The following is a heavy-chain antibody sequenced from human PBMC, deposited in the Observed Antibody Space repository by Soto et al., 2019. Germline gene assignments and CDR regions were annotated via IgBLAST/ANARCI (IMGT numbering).Heavy chain of an antibody. D-gene: IGHD3-3*01. J-gene: IGHJ4*02. CDR3: AADYDFWSGYYDFDY. V-gene: IGHV1-58*02. Sequence: SLKVSCKSSGFTFTSSAMQWVRQARGQRLEWIGWIVVGSGNTNYAQKFQERVTITRDMSTSTAYMELSSLRSEDTAVYYCAADYDFWSGYYDFDYWGQGTLVTVSS. CDR1: GFTFTSSA. CDR2: IVVGSGNT.